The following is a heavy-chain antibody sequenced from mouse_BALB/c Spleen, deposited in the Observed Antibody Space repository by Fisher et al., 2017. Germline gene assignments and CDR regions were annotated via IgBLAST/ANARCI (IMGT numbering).Heavy chain of an antibody. Sequence: RFTISRDNAKNTLYLEMSSLRSEDTAMYYCARQGGNSDAMDYWGQGTSVTVSS. CDR3: ARQGGNSDAMDY. V-gene: IGHV5-12*03. J-gene: IGHJ4*01. D-gene: IGHD2-1*01.